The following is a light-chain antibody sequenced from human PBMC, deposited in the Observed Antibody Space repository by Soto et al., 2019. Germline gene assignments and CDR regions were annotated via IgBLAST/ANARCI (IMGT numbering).Light chain of an antibody. CDR1: SSDVGGYDY. CDR3: SSHTCGSTRV. J-gene: IGLJ1*01. CDR2: EVT. Sequence: SALTQPAYVSGSPGQSIAISCAGTSSDVGGYDYVSWYQQQPDKAPKLMIYEVTKRPSGVSNRFSGSKSGNTASLTISGLQAEDEADYYCSSHTCGSTRVFGTGTKVTVL. V-gene: IGLV2-14*01.